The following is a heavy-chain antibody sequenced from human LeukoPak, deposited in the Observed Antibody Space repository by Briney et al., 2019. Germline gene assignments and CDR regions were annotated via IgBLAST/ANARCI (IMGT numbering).Heavy chain of an antibody. Sequence: SETLSLTCTVSGASISSGAYSWSWVRQHPGKGLEWISYIYYSGNTYYNPSLKRRVTISVDTSKNQFSLKLSSVTAADTAVYYCARTITIFGALGYFDYWGQGTLVTVSS. V-gene: IGHV4-31*03. CDR1: GASISSGAYS. CDR2: IYYSGNT. J-gene: IGHJ4*02. D-gene: IGHD3-3*01. CDR3: ARTITIFGALGYFDY.